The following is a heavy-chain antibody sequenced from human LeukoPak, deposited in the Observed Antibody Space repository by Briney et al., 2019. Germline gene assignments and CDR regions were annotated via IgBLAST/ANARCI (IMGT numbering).Heavy chain of an antibody. V-gene: IGHV1-2*02. CDR2: INPNSGGT. J-gene: IGHJ4*02. CDR1: GYTFTGYY. CDR3: ARDRSGYSSGWYVY. D-gene: IGHD6-19*01. Sequence: AASVKVSCKASGYTFTGYYMHWVRQAPGQGLEWMGWINPNSGGTNYAQKFQGRVTMTRDTSISTAYMELSRLRSDDTAVYYCARDRSGYSSGWYVYWGQGTLVTVSS.